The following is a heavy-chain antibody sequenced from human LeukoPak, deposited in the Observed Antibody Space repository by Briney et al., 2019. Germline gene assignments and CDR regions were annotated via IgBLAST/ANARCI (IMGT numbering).Heavy chain of an antibody. D-gene: IGHD2-15*01. J-gene: IGHJ4*02. CDR1: GFNFSSYW. CDR3: AKDLLKESTGGSSDY. CDR2: ISGSGGST. Sequence: GGSLRLSCAASGFNFSSYWMHWVRQAPGKGLEWVSAISGSGGSTYYADSVKGRFTISRDNSKNTLYLQMNSLRAEDTAVYYCAKDLLKESTGGSSDYWGQGTLVTVSS. V-gene: IGHV3-23*01.